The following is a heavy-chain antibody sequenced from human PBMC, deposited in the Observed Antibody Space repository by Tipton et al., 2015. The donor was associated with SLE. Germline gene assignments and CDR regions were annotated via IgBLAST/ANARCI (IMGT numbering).Heavy chain of an antibody. J-gene: IGHJ3*02. Sequence: LRLSCAVYGGSFSGYYWSWIRQPPGKGLEWIGEINHSGSTNYNPSLKSRVTIPVDTSKNQFSLKLSSVTAADTAVYYCARGFTMIVVASDAFDIWGQGTMVTVSS. V-gene: IGHV4-34*01. CDR2: INHSGST. CDR3: ARGFTMIVVASDAFDI. CDR1: GGSFSGYY. D-gene: IGHD3-22*01.